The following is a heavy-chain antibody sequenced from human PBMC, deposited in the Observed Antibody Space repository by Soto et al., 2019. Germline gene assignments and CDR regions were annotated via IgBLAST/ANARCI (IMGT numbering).Heavy chain of an antibody. CDR2: IYYSGST. J-gene: IGHJ5*02. CDR3: ARLVEMATIGAGVFAP. Sequence: QLQLQESGPGLVKPSEPLSLTCTVSGGSISSSSYSWGWIRQPPGKGLGWIGSIYYSGSTYYNPSLKSRVTISVDTSKNQFSLKLSSVTAADTAVYYCARLVEMATIGAGVFAPWGQGTLVTVSS. CDR1: GGSISSSSYS. D-gene: IGHD5-12*01. V-gene: IGHV4-39*01.